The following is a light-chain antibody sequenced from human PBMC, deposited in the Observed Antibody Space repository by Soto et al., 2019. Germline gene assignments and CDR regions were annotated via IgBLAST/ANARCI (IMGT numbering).Light chain of an antibody. Sequence: DIQMTQSPSSLSASVGDRVTITCRASQSISSYLNWYQQTPGKAPKLLIYAASSLQSGVPSRFSGSGSGAAFTLTISSLQPEDFATYYCQQSYSTPRTFGQGTRVDIK. CDR2: AAS. V-gene: IGKV1-39*01. CDR1: QSISSY. J-gene: IGKJ1*01. CDR3: QQSYSTPRT.